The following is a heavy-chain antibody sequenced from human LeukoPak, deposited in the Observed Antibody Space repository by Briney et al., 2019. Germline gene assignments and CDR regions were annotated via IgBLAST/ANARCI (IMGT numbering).Heavy chain of an antibody. Sequence: ASVKVSCKASGYTFTSYGISWVRQAPGQGLEWMGIINPSGGSTSYAQKFQGRVTMTRDMSTSTVYMELSSLRSEDTAVYYCASEMAYCSGGSCFDWGQGTLVTVSS. V-gene: IGHV1-46*01. J-gene: IGHJ4*02. CDR3: ASEMAYCSGGSCFD. D-gene: IGHD2-15*01. CDR1: GYTFTSYG. CDR2: INPSGGST.